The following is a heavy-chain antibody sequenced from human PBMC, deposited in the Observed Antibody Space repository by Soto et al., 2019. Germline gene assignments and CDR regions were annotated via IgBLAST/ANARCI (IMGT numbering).Heavy chain of an antibody. D-gene: IGHD4-17*01. J-gene: IGHJ4*02. CDR1: GFTFSTYA. CDR3: AKVKEPYGDYMFDY. CDR2: ISGSGSST. V-gene: IGHV3-23*01. Sequence: PGGSLRLSCAASGFTFSTYAMSWVRQAPGKGLEWVSTISGSGSSTYYADSVKGRFTISRDSSKNTVSLQMNSLRAEDTAVYYCAKVKEPYGDYMFDYWGQGTLVTVSS.